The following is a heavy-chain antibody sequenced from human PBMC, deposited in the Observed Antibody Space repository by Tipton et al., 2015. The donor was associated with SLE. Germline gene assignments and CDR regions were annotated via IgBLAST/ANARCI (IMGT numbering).Heavy chain of an antibody. CDR3: ARYRGDLQVFDY. D-gene: IGHD3-16*01. Sequence: TLSLTCTVSGVSISSHYWNWIRQPAGKGLEWIGRVDTSGSVKFNPTLKSRVTMSLDTSKNQVSLKLTSVTAADTAVYYCARYRGDLQVFDYWGQGTLIAVSS. CDR1: GVSISSHY. CDR2: VDTSGSV. V-gene: IGHV4-4*07. J-gene: IGHJ4*02.